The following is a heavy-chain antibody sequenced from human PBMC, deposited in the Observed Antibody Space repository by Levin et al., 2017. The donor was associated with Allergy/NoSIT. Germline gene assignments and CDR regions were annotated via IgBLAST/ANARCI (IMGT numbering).Heavy chain of an antibody. CDR2: INHSGST. CDR3: ARGGVDTATAKPLDY. V-gene: IGHV4-34*01. D-gene: IGHD5-18*01. Sequence: SETLSLTCAVYGGSFSGYYWSWIRQPPGKGLEWIGEINHSGSTNYNPSLKSRVTISVDTSKNQFSLKLSSVTAADTAVYYCARGGVDTATAKPLDYWGQGTLVTVSS. CDR1: GGSFSGYY. J-gene: IGHJ4*02.